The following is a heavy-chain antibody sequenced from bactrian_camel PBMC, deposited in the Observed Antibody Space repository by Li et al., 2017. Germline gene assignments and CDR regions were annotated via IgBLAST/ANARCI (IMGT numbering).Heavy chain of an antibody. CDR3: AAVRYGGSWYPLCRARSADFGY. CDR2: LWIGGATT. D-gene: IGHD6*01. V-gene: IGHV3S40*01. CDR1: GYTYDTYC. Sequence: VQLVESGGGSVQAGGSLRLSCAAPGYTYDTYCMGWFRQSAGKEREGLAVLWIGGATTSYADSVKGRFIITRDKAKDLVYLQMNGLQPKDTGMYYCAAVRYGGSWYPLCRARSADFGYWGQGTQVTVSS. J-gene: IGHJ6*01.